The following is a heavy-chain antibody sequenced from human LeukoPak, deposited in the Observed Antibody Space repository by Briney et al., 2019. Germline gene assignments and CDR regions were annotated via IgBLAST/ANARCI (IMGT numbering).Heavy chain of an antibody. D-gene: IGHD5-18*01. CDR1: GGSISSSSW. V-gene: IGHV4-4*02. J-gene: IGHJ6*03. Sequence: PSETLSLTCAVFGGSISSSSWWSWVRQSPGKGLEWIGQIYHSGSTSYNPSLKSRVTISVDTSKNQFSLKLSSVTAADTAVYYCASGAYSFYYMDVWGKGTTVTISS. CDR3: ASGAYSFYYMDV. CDR2: IYHSGST.